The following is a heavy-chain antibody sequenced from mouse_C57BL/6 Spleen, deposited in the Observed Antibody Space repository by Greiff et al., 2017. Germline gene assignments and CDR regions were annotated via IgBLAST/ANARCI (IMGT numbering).Heavy chain of an antibody. CDR1: GYSITSGYD. V-gene: IGHV3-1*01. CDR3: ARGKRDGFAY. CDR2: ISYSGST. Sequence: EVMLVESGPGMVKPSQSLSLTCTVTGYSITSGYDWHWIRHFPGNKLEWMGYISYSGSTNYNPSLKSRISITHDTSKNHFFLKLNSVTTEDTATYYCARGKRDGFAYWGQGTLVTVSA. J-gene: IGHJ3*01.